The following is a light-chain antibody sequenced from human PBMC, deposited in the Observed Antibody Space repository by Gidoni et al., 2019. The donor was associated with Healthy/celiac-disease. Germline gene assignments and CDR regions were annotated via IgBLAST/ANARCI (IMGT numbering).Light chain of an antibody. CDR1: QDISNY. V-gene: IGKV1-33*01. CDR3: QQYDNPIT. Sequence: DIQMTQSPYSLSASVGDRVTIPCQASQDISNYLNWYQQKPGKAPKLLIYDASNLETGVPSRFSGSGSGTDFTFTISSLQPEDIATDYCQQYDNPITFGQGTRLEIK. J-gene: IGKJ5*01. CDR2: DAS.